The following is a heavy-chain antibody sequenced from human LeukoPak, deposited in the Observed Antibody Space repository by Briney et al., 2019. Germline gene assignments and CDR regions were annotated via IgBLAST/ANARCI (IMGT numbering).Heavy chain of an antibody. V-gene: IGHV3-7*01. D-gene: IGHD5-12*01. CDR2: INQGGSVK. Sequence: GGSLRLSCAASGSTLRSYWMSWVRQAPGKGLEWVANINQGGSVKYYVDSVKGRFTISRDDAKNSLYVQMNSLRDEDTAVYYCARVGYSGWNLEYWGQGTLVTVSS. CDR3: ARVGYSGWNLEY. CDR1: GSTLRSYW. J-gene: IGHJ4*02.